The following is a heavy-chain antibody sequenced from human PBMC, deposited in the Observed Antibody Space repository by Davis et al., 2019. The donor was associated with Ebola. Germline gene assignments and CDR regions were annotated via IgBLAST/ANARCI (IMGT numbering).Heavy chain of an antibody. V-gene: IGHV3-7*03. J-gene: IGHJ4*02. D-gene: IGHD3-3*01. CDR3: ARRETYYDFWSGDGLYYFDH. CDR1: GFTFSSYW. CDR2: IKQDGSEK. Sequence: GESLKISCAASGFTFSSYWMSWVRQAPGKGLEWVANIKQDGSEKYYVDSVKGRFTISRDNAKNSLYLQMNSLRAEDTAVYYCARRETYYDFWSGDGLYYFDHWGQGTLVTVSS.